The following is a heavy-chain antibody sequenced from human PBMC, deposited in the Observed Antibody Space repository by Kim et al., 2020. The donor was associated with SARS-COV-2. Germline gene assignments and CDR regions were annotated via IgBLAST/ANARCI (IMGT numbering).Heavy chain of an antibody. CDR2: IGGSAGGT. J-gene: IGHJ6*02. D-gene: IGHD1-20*01. CDR3: AKNTYKSMDV. V-gene: IGHV3-23*01. Sequence: WGSLRLSCAASGFTSGSYGMTWVRQAPGKGLEWVSTIGGSAGGTYYADSVKGRFTISRDNSKNTLFLQMNSLRAEDTAVYYCAKNTYKSMDVWGQGTTVT. CDR1: GFTSGSYG.